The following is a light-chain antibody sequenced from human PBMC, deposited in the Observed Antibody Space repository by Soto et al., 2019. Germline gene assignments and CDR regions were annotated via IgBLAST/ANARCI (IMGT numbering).Light chain of an antibody. CDR2: EDL. CDR1: SSDVGAYDL. Sequence: QSALTQPASVSGSPGQSITISCIGTSSDVGAYDLVSWYQQHPGTAPRLIIYEDLKRPSGIDSRVSGSKSGNTASLTISGLRAEAEGNYHCCSYAGNRIFVFGGGTKLTVL. V-gene: IGLV2-23*01. J-gene: IGLJ3*02. CDR3: CSYAGNRIFV.